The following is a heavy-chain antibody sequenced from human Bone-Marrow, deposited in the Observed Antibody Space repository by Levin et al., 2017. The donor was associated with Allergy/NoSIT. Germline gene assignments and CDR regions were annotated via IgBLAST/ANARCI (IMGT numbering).Heavy chain of an antibody. J-gene: IGHJ4*02. D-gene: IGHD6-13*01. CDR1: GYSFTSYW. Sequence: GGSLRLSCKGSGYSFTSYWIGWVRQMPGKGLEWMGIIYPGDSDTRYSPSFQGQVTISADKSISTAYLQWSSLKASDTAMYYCARLRAGFIAAAGFVDYWGQGTLVTVSS. V-gene: IGHV5-51*01. CDR3: ARLRAGFIAAAGFVDY. CDR2: IYPGDSDT.